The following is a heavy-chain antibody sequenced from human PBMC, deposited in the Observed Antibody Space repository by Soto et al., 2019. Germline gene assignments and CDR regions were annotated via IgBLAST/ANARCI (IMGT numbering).Heavy chain of an antibody. V-gene: IGHV2-5*02. J-gene: IGHJ6*02. CDR2: IFWEDDK. Sequence: QITLKESGPTLVKPTQTLTLTCTFSGFSLRTSGVGVGWFRQPPGKALEWLALIFWEDDKRYSPSLKSRLSITRGTSENQVFLTMTNMDPVDAATYYCTHHGYYSYGMDVWGQGTTVTVSS. CDR1: GFSLRTSGVG. CDR3: THHGYYSYGMDV.